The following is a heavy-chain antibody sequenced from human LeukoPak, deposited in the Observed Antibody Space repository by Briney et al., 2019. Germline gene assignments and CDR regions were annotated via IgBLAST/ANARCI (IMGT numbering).Heavy chain of an antibody. CDR3: ARGGVYDSSGYCGY. CDR2: ISWNGGTI. J-gene: IGHJ4*02. CDR1: GFTFDDYA. D-gene: IGHD3-22*01. V-gene: IGHV3-9*01. Sequence: GGSLRLSCAASGFTFDDYAMHWVRQAPGKGLEWVSGISWNGGTIGYADSVKGRFTISRDNAKNTLYLQMNSLRAEDTAVYYCARGGVYDSSGYCGYWGQGTLVTVSS.